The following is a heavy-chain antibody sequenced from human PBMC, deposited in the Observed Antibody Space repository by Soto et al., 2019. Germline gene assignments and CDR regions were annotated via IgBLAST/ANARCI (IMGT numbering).Heavy chain of an antibody. CDR2: IYYSGST. Sequence: SETLSLTCTVSGGSISTYYWSWIRQPPGKGLEWFGYIYYSGSTNYSPSLKSRVTISVDTSKNQFSLKLSSVTAADTAVFYCERHRARNWFDPWGQGTLVTVSS. CDR1: GGSISTYY. CDR3: ERHRARNWFDP. J-gene: IGHJ5*02. D-gene: IGHD6-6*01. V-gene: IGHV4-59*08.